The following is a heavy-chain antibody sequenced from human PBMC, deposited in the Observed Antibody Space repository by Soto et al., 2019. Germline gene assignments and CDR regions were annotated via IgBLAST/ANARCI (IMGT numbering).Heavy chain of an antibody. Sequence: GGSLRLSCVASGFTFSSYGMHWVRQAPGKGLEWVAVIPNTENKKYYADSVKGRFTISRDNSQNTLFLQMDSLMSEDTAMYYCARTAGGRVRGALDIWGQGTMVTVSS. J-gene: IGHJ3*02. V-gene: IGHV3-30-3*01. CDR3: ARTAGGRVRGALDI. CDR1: GFTFSSYG. CDR2: IPNTENKK. D-gene: IGHD6-13*01.